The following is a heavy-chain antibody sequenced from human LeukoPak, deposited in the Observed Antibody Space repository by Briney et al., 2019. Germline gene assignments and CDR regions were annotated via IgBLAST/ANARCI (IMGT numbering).Heavy chain of an antibody. CDR1: GYSISSGYY. V-gene: IGHV4-38-2*02. CDR3: ARGGSSTSCYLDY. J-gene: IGHJ4*02. Sequence: SETLSLTCTVSGYSISSGYYWGWIRQPPGKGLEWIGSIYHSGNTYYNPSHKSRVTISVDTSKNQFSLKLSSVTAADTAVYYCARGGSSTSCYLDYWGQGTLVTVSS. CDR2: IYHSGNT. D-gene: IGHD2-2*01.